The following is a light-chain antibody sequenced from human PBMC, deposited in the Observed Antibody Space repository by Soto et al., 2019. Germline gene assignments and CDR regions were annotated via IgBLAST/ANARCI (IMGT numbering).Light chain of an antibody. Sequence: QSALTQPASVSGSPGQSITISCTGTSSDVGGYNYVSWYQHHPGKAPKLMIYEVSNRPSGVSNRFSGSKSGNTASLTISGLPAEDEADYYCRSYTSSNTLVFGGGTKLTVL. CDR3: RSYTSSNTLV. V-gene: IGLV2-14*01. J-gene: IGLJ2*01. CDR1: SSDVGGYNY. CDR2: EVS.